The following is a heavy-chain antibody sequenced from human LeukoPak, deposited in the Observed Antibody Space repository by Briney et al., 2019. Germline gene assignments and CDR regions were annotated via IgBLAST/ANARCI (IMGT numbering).Heavy chain of an antibody. CDR2: IYYSGST. J-gene: IGHJ5*02. D-gene: IGHD2-2*01. V-gene: IGHV4-28*03. Sequence: SETLSLTCAVSGYSISSSNWWGWIRQHPGKGLEWIGYIYYSGSTYYNPSLKSRVTISVDTSKNQFSLKLSSVTAADTAVYYCAREVSTPTDNWFDPWGQGTLVTVSS. CDR3: AREVSTPTDNWFDP. CDR1: GYSISSSNW.